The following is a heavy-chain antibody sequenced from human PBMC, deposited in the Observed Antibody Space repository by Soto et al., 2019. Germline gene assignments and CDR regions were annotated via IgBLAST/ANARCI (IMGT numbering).Heavy chain of an antibody. J-gene: IGHJ4*02. D-gene: IGHD5-18*01. CDR3: ARAEVGYSYGYLDY. Sequence: GGSLRLSCAASGFTFSSYGMHWVRQAPGKGLEWVAVIWYDGSNKYYADSVKGRFTISRDNSKNTLYLQMNSLRAEDTAVYYCARAEVGYSYGYLDYWGQGTLVTVAS. CDR1: GFTFSSYG. V-gene: IGHV3-33*01. CDR2: IWYDGSNK.